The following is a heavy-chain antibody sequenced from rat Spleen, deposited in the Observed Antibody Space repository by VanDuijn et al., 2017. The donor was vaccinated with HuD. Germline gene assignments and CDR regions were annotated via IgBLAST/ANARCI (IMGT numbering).Heavy chain of an antibody. V-gene: IGHV3-1*01. CDR3: ARHSNSGYGYVMDA. Sequence: VQLKESGPALVKPSQSLSLTCSVTGYSITSNFWGWIRTFPGDKMEWMGYLSYSGSTGFNPSLKSRISITRDTSKNQFFLQLKSVTTEDTATYHCARHSNSGYGYVMDAWGQGASVTVSS. D-gene: IGHD4-3*01. CDR2: LSYSGST. J-gene: IGHJ4*01. CDR1: GYSITSNF.